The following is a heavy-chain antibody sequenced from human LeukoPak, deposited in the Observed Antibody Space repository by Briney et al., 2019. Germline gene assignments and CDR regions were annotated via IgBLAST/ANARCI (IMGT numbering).Heavy chain of an antibody. V-gene: IGHV1-58*01. Sequence: SVKVSCKASGFTFTSSAVQWVRQARGQRLEWIGWIVVCSGNTNYAQKFQERVTITRDMSTSTAYMELSSLRSEDTAVYYCAAALVGVTGAFDIWGQGTMVTVSS. CDR3: AAALVGVTGAFDI. D-gene: IGHD1-26*01. CDR2: IVVCSGNT. J-gene: IGHJ3*02. CDR1: GFTFTSSA.